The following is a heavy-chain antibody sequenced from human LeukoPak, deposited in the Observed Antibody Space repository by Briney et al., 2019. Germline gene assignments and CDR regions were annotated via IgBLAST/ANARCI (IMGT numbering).Heavy chain of an antibody. Sequence: GGSLRLSCAASGFTFSSYGMHWVRQAPGKGLEWVAVIWYDGGNKYYADSVKGRFTISRDNSKNTLYLQMNSLRAEDTAVYYCARGGAAIPGYFDYWGQGTLVTVSS. J-gene: IGHJ4*02. D-gene: IGHD2-2*02. CDR3: ARGGAAIPGYFDY. V-gene: IGHV3-33*01. CDR2: IWYDGGNK. CDR1: GFTFSSYG.